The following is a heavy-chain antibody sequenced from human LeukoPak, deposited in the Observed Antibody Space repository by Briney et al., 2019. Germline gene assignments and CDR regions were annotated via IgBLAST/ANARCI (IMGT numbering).Heavy chain of an antibody. J-gene: IGHJ5*02. CDR3: ATDREGNNNWFDP. V-gene: IGHV1-24*01. D-gene: IGHD1/OR15-1a*01. Sequence: ASVNVSCTVSGYTLTELSMHWVRQAPGKGREWMGGFDPEDGETIYAQKFQGRVTMTEDTSTDTAYMELSSLRSEDTAVYYCATDREGNNNWFDPWGQGTLVTVSS. CDR2: FDPEDGET. CDR1: GYTLTELS.